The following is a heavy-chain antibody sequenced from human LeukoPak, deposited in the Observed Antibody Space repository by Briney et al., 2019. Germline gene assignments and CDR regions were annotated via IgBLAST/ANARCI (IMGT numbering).Heavy chain of an antibody. CDR2: ILYTGRT. V-gene: IGHV4-39*07. CDR3: VTGIGRSSDY. D-gene: IGHD6-6*01. J-gene: IGHJ4*02. Sequence: SETLSLTCTVSGGSISGDDSYWAWIRQPPGKGLEWIGSILYTGRTYYNPPLKSRVTLSIDTSRSQFSLKLSSLTAADTAVYYCVTGIGRSSDYWGQGTLATVSS. CDR1: GGSISGDDSY.